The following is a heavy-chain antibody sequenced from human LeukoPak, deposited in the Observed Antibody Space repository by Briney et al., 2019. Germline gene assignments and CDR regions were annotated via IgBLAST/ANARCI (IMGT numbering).Heavy chain of an antibody. D-gene: IGHD6-13*01. J-gene: IGHJ6*02. CDR1: GYSFTSYW. V-gene: IGHV5-51*01. CDR3: ARRSSSWKYYYYYGMDV. CDR2: IYPGDSDT. Sequence: GESLKISCKGSGYSFTSYWIGWVRQMPGKGLEWMGIIYPGDSDTRYSPSFQGQVTISADKSISTAYLQWSSLKASDTAMYYCARRSSSWKYYYYYGMDVWGQGTTVTVSS.